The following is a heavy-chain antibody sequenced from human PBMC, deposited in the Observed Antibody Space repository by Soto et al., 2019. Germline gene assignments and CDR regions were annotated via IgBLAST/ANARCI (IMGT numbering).Heavy chain of an antibody. J-gene: IGHJ4*02. V-gene: IGHV1-18*01. CDR3: ARGQYSGYDYGFFDY. Sequence: ASVKVSCKASGYTFTSYGISWVRQAPGQGLEWMGWISAYNGNTNYAQKLQGRVTMTTDTSTSTAYMELRSLRSDDTAVYYCARGQYSGYDYGFFDYWGQGTLVTVSS. CDR2: ISAYNGNT. CDR1: GYTFTSYG. D-gene: IGHD5-12*01.